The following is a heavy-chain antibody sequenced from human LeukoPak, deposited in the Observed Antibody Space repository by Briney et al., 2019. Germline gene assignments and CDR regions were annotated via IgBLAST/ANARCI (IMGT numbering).Heavy chain of an antibody. V-gene: IGHV3-23*01. D-gene: IGHD2-21*02. J-gene: IGHJ4*02. CDR1: GFTFSNYA. Sequence: GGSLRLSCAASGFTFSNYAMSWVRRAPGKRLEWASGISGTSGTINYADPVKGRFTISRDNSKNTVYLQMNSLRAEDTAVYYCAKRLGDQRAFDYWGQGTLVTVSS. CDR3: AKRLGDQRAFDY. CDR2: ISGTSGTI.